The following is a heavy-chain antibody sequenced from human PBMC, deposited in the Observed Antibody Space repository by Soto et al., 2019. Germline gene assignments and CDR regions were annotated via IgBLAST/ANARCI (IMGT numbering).Heavy chain of an antibody. CDR2: IYYSGST. V-gene: IGHV4-30-4*01. CDR3: AREYYYDSSGLDY. J-gene: IGHJ4*02. D-gene: IGHD3-22*01. Sequence: SETLSLTCTVSGGSISSGDYYWSWIRQPPGKGLEWIGYIYYSGSTYYNPSLKSRVTISVDTSKNQFSLKLSSVTAADTAVYYCAREYYYDSSGLDYWGQGTLVTVSS. CDR1: GGSISSGDYY.